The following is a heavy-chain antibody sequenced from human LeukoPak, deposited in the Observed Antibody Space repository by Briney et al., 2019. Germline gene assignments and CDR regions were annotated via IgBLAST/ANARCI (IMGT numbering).Heavy chain of an antibody. CDR3: ARHRYYYDSSGYYYQP. J-gene: IGHJ5*02. V-gene: IGHV4-59*01. CDR2: IYYSGST. CDR1: GASISSYY. Sequence: PSETLSLTCTVSGASISSYYWSWIRQPPGKGLEWIGYIYYSGSTNYNPSLKSRVTISVDTSKNQFSLRLSSVSAADTAVYYCARHRYYYDSSGYYYQPWGQGTLVTVSS. D-gene: IGHD3-22*01.